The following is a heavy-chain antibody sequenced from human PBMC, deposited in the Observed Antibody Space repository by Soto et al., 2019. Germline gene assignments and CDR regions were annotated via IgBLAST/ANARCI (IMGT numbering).Heavy chain of an antibody. D-gene: IGHD6-13*01. CDR2: IYYSGST. V-gene: IGHV4-59*01. Sequence: PSETLSLPCTVSGGSSSSYYWSWIRQPPGKGLEWIGYIYYSGSTNYNPSLKSRVTISVDTSKNQFSLKLSSVTAADPAVYYCARAESSSFDYWGQRALVTVSS. J-gene: IGHJ4*02. CDR3: ARAESSSFDY. CDR1: GGSSSSYY.